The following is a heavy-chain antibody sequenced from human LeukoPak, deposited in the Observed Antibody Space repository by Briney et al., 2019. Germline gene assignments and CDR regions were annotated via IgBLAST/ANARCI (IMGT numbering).Heavy chain of an antibody. CDR3: ARCQTYDILTSQGAPDFDY. CDR1: GGSISSSSYY. V-gene: IGHV4-39*01. D-gene: IGHD3-9*01. J-gene: IGHJ4*02. Sequence: PSETLSLTCTVSGGSISSSSYYWGWIRQPPGKGLEWIGSIYYSGSTYYNPSLKSRVTISVDTSKNQFSLKLSSVAAADTAVYYCARCQTYDILTSQGAPDFDYWGQGTLVTVSS. CDR2: IYYSGST.